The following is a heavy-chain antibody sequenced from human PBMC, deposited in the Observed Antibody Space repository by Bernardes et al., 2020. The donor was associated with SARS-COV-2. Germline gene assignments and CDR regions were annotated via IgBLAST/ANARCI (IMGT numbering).Heavy chain of an antibody. CDR2: VFENGNT. J-gene: IGHJ4*02. CDR3: ARRARVGGSHFDA. D-gene: IGHD2-15*01. CDR1: VGSIRIYH. Sequence: LSFTCSVSVGSIRIYHWIWIRQSPEKGLEWIGYVFENGNTNYSPSLRNRVTISIDTSNNQFSLTLKSVTAADTAVYYCARRARVGGSHFDAWGQGSPVTVSS. V-gene: IGHV4-59*01.